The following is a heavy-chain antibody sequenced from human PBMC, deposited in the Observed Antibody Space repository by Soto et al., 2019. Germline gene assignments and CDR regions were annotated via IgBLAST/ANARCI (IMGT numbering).Heavy chain of an antibody. CDR2: IKQDGSEK. Sequence: GGSLRLSCAASGVTFSSYWMSWVRQAPGKGLEWVANIKQDGSEKYYVDSVKGRFTISRDNAKNSLYLQMNSLRAEDTAVYYCVGSKGSYYFDYWGQGTLVTVSS. J-gene: IGHJ4*02. V-gene: IGHV3-7*01. CDR1: GVTFSSYW. CDR3: VGSKGSYYFDY. D-gene: IGHD2-15*01.